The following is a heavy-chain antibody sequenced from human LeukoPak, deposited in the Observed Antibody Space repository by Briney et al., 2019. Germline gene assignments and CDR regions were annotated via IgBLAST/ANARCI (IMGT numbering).Heavy chain of an antibody. CDR3: ARNVTSYYESRGYYAFDV. CDR2: IYYSGST. Sequence: IPSETLSLTCAVSNDSISSGYYWGWIRQPPGKGLEWIGSIYYSGSTSYNPSLKSRVTISVDTSKNHFSLRLSSVTAADTAVYYCARNVTSYYESRGYYAFDVWGPGTMVTVSS. J-gene: IGHJ3*01. CDR1: NDSISSGYY. V-gene: IGHV4-38-2*01. D-gene: IGHD3-22*01.